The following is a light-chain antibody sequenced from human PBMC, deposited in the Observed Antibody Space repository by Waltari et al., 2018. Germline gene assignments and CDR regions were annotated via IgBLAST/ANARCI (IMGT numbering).Light chain of an antibody. V-gene: IGLV2-23*02. CDR1: SSDIGSYGL. J-gene: IGLJ1*01. Sequence: QSALTQPASVSGSPGQSITISCTGTSSDIGSYGLVSWYQHHPGKASKVKIYEVSKRPSGVPERFSGSRSGNTASLTISGLQAEDEADYYCCSYASSGTFVFGTGTKVTVL. CDR2: EVS. CDR3: CSYASSGTFV.